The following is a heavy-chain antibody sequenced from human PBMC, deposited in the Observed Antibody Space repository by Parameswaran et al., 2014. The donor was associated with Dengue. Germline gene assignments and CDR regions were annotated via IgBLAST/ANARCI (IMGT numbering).Heavy chain of an antibody. CDR3: ARVGYYYDSSGYFDY. Sequence: WIRQPQEGLEWVAVISYDGSNKYYADSVKGRFTISRDNSKNTLYLQMNSLRAEDTAVYYCARVGYYYDSSGYFDYWGQGTLVTVSS. CDR2: ISYDGSNK. D-gene: IGHD3-22*01. V-gene: IGHV3-30-3*01. J-gene: IGHJ4*02.